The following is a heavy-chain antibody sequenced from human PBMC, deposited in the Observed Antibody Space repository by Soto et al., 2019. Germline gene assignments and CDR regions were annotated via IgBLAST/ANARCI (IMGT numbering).Heavy chain of an antibody. V-gene: IGHV4-39*01. Sequence: QLQLQESGPGLVKPSETLSLTCTVSGGSISSISYYWGWIRQPPGKGLEWIGSIYYSGNTYYNPSPKSRVTISVDTSKNHFSLRLSSVTAADTAVYYCARHDVSYGQYNWFDPWGQGTLVTVSS. CDR1: GGSISSISYY. CDR2: IYYSGNT. CDR3: ARHDVSYGQYNWFDP. D-gene: IGHD5-18*01. J-gene: IGHJ5*02.